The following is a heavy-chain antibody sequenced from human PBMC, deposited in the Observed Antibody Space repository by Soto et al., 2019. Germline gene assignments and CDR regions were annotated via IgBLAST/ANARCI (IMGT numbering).Heavy chain of an antibody. J-gene: IGHJ4*02. CDR3: APVLPYCTNGVCLAANFDY. V-gene: IGHV2-5*02. CDR2: IYWDDDK. D-gene: IGHD2-8*01. Sequence: QITLKESGPTLVKPTQTLTLTCTFSGFSLSTSGVGVGWIRQPPGKALEWLALIYWDDDKRYSPSLKSRLTINKDTTKNPVVLTMTNMDPVDTATYYCAPVLPYCTNGVCLAANFDYWGQGTLVTVSS. CDR1: GFSLSTSGVG.